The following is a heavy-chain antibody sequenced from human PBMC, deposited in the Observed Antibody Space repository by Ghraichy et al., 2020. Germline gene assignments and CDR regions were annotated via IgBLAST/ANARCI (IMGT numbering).Heavy chain of an antibody. V-gene: IGHV3-21*01. Sequence: GGSLRLSCAASGFTFSRYGMTWVRQAPGRGLEWLSFIGYSSSYIFYADSVKGRFSISRDDAKKSVYLQINSLRAEDTAVYYCARGEYYDFWNSLPRTPRNSHYHGLDVWGLGTTVTVSS. J-gene: IGHJ6*02. CDR1: GFTFSRYG. CDR3: ARGEYYDFWNSLPRTPRNSHYHGLDV. D-gene: IGHD3-3*01. CDR2: IGYSSSYI.